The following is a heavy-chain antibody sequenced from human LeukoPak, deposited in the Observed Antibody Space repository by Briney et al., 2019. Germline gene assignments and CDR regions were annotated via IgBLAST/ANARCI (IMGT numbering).Heavy chain of an antibody. CDR2: ISTRTTYI. D-gene: IGHD2-2*01. CDR1: GFTFSSYT. V-gene: IGHV3-21*01. Sequence: GGSLRLSCAASGFTFSSYTMNWVRQAPGKGLEWVSSISTRTTYIYYADSVKGRLTISRDNAKRSLYLQMNSLRGEDTAVYYCARDRSLGDCDSASCARAFDVWGQGTMVTVSS. CDR3: ARDRSLGDCDSASCARAFDV. J-gene: IGHJ3*01.